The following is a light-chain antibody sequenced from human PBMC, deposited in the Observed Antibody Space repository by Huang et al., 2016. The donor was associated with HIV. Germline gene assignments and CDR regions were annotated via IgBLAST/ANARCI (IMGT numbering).Light chain of an antibody. CDR1: QGIDKY. CDR3: QQYDSLPST. J-gene: IGKJ3*01. V-gene: IGKV1-33*01. CDR2: DAS. Sequence: DIQMTQSPSSLSASVGYRVTITCQASQGIDKYLNWYQQKPGKAPTLLSFDASNLEKGVPSRFSGSRSGTDFTFTISSLQPEDIAFYDCQQYDSLPSTFGPGTRVGFK.